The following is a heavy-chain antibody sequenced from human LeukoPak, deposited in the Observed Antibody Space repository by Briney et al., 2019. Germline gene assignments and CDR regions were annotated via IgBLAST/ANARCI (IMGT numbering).Heavy chain of an antibody. D-gene: IGHD6-6*01. J-gene: IGHJ4*02. CDR2: IYYSGST. Sequence: SETLSLTCTVSGGSIGSYYWCWIRQPPGKGLEWIGYIYYSGSTNYNPSLKSRVTISVDTSKNQFSLKLSSVTAADTAVYYCARSSIAARTFDYWGQGTLVTVSS. CDR3: ARSSIAARTFDY. CDR1: GGSIGSYY. V-gene: IGHV4-59*01.